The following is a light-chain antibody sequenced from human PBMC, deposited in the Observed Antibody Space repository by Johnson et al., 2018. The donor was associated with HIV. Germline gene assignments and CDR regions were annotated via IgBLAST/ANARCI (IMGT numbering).Light chain of an antibody. J-gene: IGLJ1*01. V-gene: IGLV1-51*01. CDR2: DSY. CDR3: GTWDSSLSAYV. CDR1: SSNIGNNY. Sequence: QSVLTQPPSVSAAPGQKVTISCSGSSSNIGNNYVSWYQQLPGTAPKLLIYDSYKRPSGIHDRFSGSKSGTSATLGITGLQTGDEADYYCGTWDSSLSAYVFGTGTKVTVL.